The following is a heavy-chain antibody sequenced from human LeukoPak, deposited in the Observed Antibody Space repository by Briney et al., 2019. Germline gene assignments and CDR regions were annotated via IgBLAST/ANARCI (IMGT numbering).Heavy chain of an antibody. CDR3: ARGPRVSDY. Sequence: SETLSLTCAVYGGSFSGYYWSWIRQPPGKGLEWIGEINHSGSTNYNPSLKSRVTISVDTSKNQFSLKLSSVTAADTAVYYCARGPRVSDYWGQGTLVTVSS. V-gene: IGHV4-34*01. CDR1: GGSFSGYY. D-gene: IGHD6-13*01. CDR2: INHSGST. J-gene: IGHJ4*02.